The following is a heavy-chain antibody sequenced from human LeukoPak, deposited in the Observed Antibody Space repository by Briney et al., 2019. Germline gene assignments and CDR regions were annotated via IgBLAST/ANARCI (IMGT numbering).Heavy chain of an antibody. Sequence: PGGSLRLSCAASGFTFSSYGMSWVRQAPGKGLEWVSAISGSGGSTYYADSVKGRFTISRDNSKNTLYLQMNSLRAEDTAVYYCAKEGRYGSGSYLFSRYYYYYMDVWGKGTTVTISS. CDR2: ISGSGGST. J-gene: IGHJ6*03. CDR1: GFTFSSYG. CDR3: AKEGRYGSGSYLFSRYYYYYMDV. D-gene: IGHD3-10*01. V-gene: IGHV3-23*01.